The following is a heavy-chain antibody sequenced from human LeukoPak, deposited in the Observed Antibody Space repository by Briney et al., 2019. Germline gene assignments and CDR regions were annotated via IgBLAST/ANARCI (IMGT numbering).Heavy chain of an antibody. J-gene: IGHJ4*02. CDR2: ISSPGSTI. D-gene: IGHD2-8*02. CDR3: AGGTGPHLYFQY. CDR1: GFRFSDYF. Sequence: GGSLRLSCAASGFRFSDYFMTWIRQAPGKGLECVAYISSPGSTIHYADSVKGRFTISRDNAKNSLSLQMNSLRAEDTAVYYCAGGTGPHLYFQYWGQGSLVAVSS. V-gene: IGHV3-11*04.